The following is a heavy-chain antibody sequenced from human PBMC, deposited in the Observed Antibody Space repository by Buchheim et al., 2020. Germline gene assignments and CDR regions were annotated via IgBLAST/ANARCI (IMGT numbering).Heavy chain of an antibody. CDR1: GFTFNTYA. V-gene: IGHV3-23*01. CDR2: INARGSST. Sequence: EVQLLESGGGLIQPGESLRLSCAAPGFTFNTYAMSWVRQAPGQGLEWISSINARGSSTWYTDSVKGRFTISRDNSKNTLYLQMNSLRGEDTAVYYCAKDHSGDYVRAWDCWGQGTL. D-gene: IGHD4-17*01. J-gene: IGHJ4*02. CDR3: AKDHSGDYVRAWDC.